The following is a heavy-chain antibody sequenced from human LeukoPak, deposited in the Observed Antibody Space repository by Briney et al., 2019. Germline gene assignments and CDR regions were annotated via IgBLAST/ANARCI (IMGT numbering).Heavy chain of an antibody. V-gene: IGHV1-18*01. J-gene: IGHJ3*02. CDR2: ISAYNGNT. CDR3: ASFGAVAGTQRRQPSYAFDI. CDR1: GYTFTSYG. D-gene: IGHD6-19*01. Sequence: GASVKVFCKASGYTFTSYGISWVRQAPGQGLEWMGWISAYNGNTNYAQKLQGRVTMTTDTSTSTAYMELRSLRSDDTAVYYCASFGAVAGTQRRQPSYAFDIWGQGTMVTVSS.